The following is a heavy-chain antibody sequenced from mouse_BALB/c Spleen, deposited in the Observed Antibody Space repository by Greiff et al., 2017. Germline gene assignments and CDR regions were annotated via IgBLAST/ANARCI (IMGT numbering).Heavy chain of an antibody. D-gene: IGHD2-3*01. V-gene: IGHV5-9-4*01. CDR3: ARSYEGFAY. CDR2: ISSGGSYT. CDR1: GFTFSSYA. Sequence: EVQGVESGGGLVKPGGSLKLSCAASGFTFSSYAMSWVRQSPEKRLEWVAEISSGGSYTYYPDTVTGRFTISRDNAKNTLYLEMSSLRSEDTAMYYCARSYEGFAYWGQGTLVTVSA. J-gene: IGHJ3*01.